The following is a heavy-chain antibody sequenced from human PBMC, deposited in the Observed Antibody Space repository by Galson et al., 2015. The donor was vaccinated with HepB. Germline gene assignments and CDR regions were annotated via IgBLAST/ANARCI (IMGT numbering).Heavy chain of an antibody. CDR1: GFTFSSYE. V-gene: IGHV3-48*03. J-gene: IGHJ4*02. CDR2: ISSGSLTI. D-gene: IGHD3-16*01. CDR3: ARDYDRFDF. Sequence: SLRLSCAASGFTFSSYEMNWVRQAPGKGLEWISYISSGSLTIYYADSVRGRFTISRDNANNSLYLQMNSLRAEDSAVYFCARDYDRFDFWGRGTLSPSPQ.